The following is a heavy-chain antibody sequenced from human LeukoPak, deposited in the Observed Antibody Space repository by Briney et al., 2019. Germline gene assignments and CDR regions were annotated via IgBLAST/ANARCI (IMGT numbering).Heavy chain of an antibody. CDR1: GGSISSGSYY. D-gene: IGHD3-22*01. J-gene: IGHJ3*02. Sequence: SQTLSLTCTVSGGSISSGSYYWSWIRQPAGKGLEWIGRIYTSESTNYNPSLKSRVTISVDTSKNQFSLKLSSVTAADTAVYYCARDGTYYYDSSGPPTNFDIWGQGTMVTVSS. CDR3: ARDGTYYYDSSGPPTNFDI. V-gene: IGHV4-61*02. CDR2: IYTSEST.